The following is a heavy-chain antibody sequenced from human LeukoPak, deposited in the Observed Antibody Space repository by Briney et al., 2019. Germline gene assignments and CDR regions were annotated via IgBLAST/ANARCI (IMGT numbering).Heavy chain of an antibody. V-gene: IGHV3-74*01. Sequence: PGGSLRLSCVASGFTFSNYWMQWVRQVPGKGLVWVSRLNGDGTNIIYADSVKGRFTISRDNAEYTLHLQMNSLRAEDTALYYCARSQSGVFDVWGQGTMVTVSS. CDR1: GFTFSNYW. CDR2: LNGDGTNI. CDR3: ARSQSGVFDV. J-gene: IGHJ3*01. D-gene: IGHD2-8*01.